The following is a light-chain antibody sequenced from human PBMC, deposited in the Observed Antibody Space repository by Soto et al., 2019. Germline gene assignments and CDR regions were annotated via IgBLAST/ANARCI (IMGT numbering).Light chain of an antibody. V-gene: IGKV1-5*01. CDR3: HQYNNYPWT. J-gene: IGKJ1*01. CDR1: QTITTW. CDR2: DAS. Sequence: DIRVTQSPPTLSASVGDRVTITCRASQTITTWMAWYQQKPGKAPKLLIYDASSLQTGVPSRFSGSGSGTEFTLTISSLQPDDFATYYCHQYNNYPWTFGQGTKVDIK.